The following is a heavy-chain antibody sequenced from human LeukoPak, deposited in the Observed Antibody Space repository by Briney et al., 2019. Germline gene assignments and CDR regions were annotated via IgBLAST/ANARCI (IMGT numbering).Heavy chain of an antibody. J-gene: IGHJ5*02. Sequence: SQTLSLTCTVSGGSISSGGYYWSWIRQHPGQGLEWVGYIHESGSTYYNPSLEGRVTISVDTSKNQFSLKLRSVTAADTAMYYCARVTTAAWSDPWGHGTPVTVSS. CDR3: ARVTTAAWSDP. V-gene: IGHV4-31*03. D-gene: IGHD4-11*01. CDR1: GGSISSGGYY. CDR2: IHESGST.